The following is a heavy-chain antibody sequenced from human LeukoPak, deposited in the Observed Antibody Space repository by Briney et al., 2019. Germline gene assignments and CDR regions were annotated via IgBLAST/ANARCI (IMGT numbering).Heavy chain of an antibody. CDR2: IWKDGSQT. CDR1: GFTFSDDG. V-gene: IGHV3-33*01. D-gene: IGHD2-15*01. CDR3: VREGIGGTFYRGNFDH. Sequence: GRSLRPSCIASGFTFSDDGMHCVRQAPGNGLEWVALIWKDGSQTFYGDSVKGPFIISRDNSRNTLDLQMNSLSAEDTAVYYCVREGIGGTFYRGNFDHWGQGTLVTVSS. J-gene: IGHJ4*02.